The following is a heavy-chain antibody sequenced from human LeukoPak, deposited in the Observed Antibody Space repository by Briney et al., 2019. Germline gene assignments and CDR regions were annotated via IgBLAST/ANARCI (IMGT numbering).Heavy chain of an antibody. D-gene: IGHD6-19*01. V-gene: IGHV4-39*01. CDR1: GGSISSSSYY. Sequence: PSETLSLPCTVSGGSISSSSYYWGWSRQPPGRGLEWFGSIYYSGSTCYNPSLKSRGTISLDTSKNQFSLKLSSVTAADTAVYYCARLTPGAVAGKGTDYWGQGTLVTVSS. CDR2: IYYSGST. J-gene: IGHJ4*02. CDR3: ARLTPGAVAGKGTDY.